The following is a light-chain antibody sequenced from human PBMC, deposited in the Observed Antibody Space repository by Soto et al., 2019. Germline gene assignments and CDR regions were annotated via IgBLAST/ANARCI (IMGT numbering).Light chain of an antibody. V-gene: IGKV1-27*01. Sequence: DIQMTQSPSSLSSSVGDRVTITCRASQGISNYLAWCQQKPAHVPKLLIYAASTLQSGVPPRFSGSGSGTDFTLTISSLEPEDVAAYYCQQYSSAPFTFGGGTKVEIK. CDR1: QGISNY. CDR2: AAS. J-gene: IGKJ4*01. CDR3: QQYSSAPFT.